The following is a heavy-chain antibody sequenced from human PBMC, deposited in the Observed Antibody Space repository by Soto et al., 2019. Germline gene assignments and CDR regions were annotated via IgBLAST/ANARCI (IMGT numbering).Heavy chain of an antibody. Sequence: QLQLQESGPGLVKPSETLSLTCFVSGGSISSNNYYWGWIRQPPGKGLEWIGSMSYSRSTYYNPSLKSRVTISVDTSKNQFSLKLTSVTAXDTXVXYCXXXXXPTNWGGGYFDYWGQGPLVTVSS. V-gene: IGHV4-39*01. CDR3: XXXXXPTNWGGGYFDY. CDR2: MSYSRST. D-gene: IGHD7-27*01. CDR1: GGSISSNNYY. J-gene: IGHJ4*02.